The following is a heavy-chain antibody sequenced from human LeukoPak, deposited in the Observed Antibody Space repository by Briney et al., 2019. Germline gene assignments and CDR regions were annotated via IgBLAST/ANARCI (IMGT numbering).Heavy chain of an antibody. D-gene: IGHD1-14*01. CDR3: AREVWGPEY. J-gene: IGHJ4*02. CDR2: IKQDGSDK. CDR1: GFTLTKYW. V-gene: IGHV3-7*01. Sequence: PGDSLRLSCAASGFTLTKYWMTWVRQAPGKGLEWVGNIKQDGSDKNYMDSVKGRFTISRDNTKNSVYLQMSSLRAEDTAVYYCAREVWGPEYWGQGTLVTVSS.